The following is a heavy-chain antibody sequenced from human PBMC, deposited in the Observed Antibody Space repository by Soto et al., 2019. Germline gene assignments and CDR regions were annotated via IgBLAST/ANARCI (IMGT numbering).Heavy chain of an antibody. D-gene: IGHD5-12*01. CDR1: GFTFSSYW. V-gene: IGHV3-74*01. CDR3: ARALIGRWLQFSPDYYGMDV. J-gene: IGHJ6*02. Sequence: GGSLRLSCAASGFTFSSYWMHWVRQAPGKGLVWVSRINSDGSSTSYADSVKGRFTISRDNAKNTLYLQMNSLRAEDTAVYYCARALIGRWLQFSPDYYGMDVWGQGTTVTAP. CDR2: INSDGSST.